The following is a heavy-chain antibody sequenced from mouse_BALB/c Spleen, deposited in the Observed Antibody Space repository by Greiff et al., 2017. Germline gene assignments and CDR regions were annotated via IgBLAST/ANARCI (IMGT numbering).Heavy chain of an antibody. D-gene: IGHD2-4*01. V-gene: IGHV1-18*01. CDR3: ATSMITTWTAFAY. J-gene: IGHJ3*01. CDR1: GYSFTGYT. Sequence: VHVKQSGPELVKPGASMKISCKASGYSFTGYTMNWVKQSHGKNLEWIGLINPYNGGTSYNQKFKGKATLTVDKSSSTAYMELLSLTSEDSAVYYCATSMITTWTAFAYWGQGTLVTVSA. CDR2: INPYNGGT.